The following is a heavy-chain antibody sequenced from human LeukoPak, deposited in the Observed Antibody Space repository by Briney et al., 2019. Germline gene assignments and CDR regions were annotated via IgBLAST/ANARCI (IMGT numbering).Heavy chain of an antibody. D-gene: IGHD2-2*01. V-gene: IGHV4-30-2*01. Sequence: SETLSLTCAVSGGSISSGGYSWSWIRQPPGEGLEWIGYIYHSGSTYYNPSLKSRVTISVDRSKNQFSLKLSSVTAADTAVYYCARVKGNLEVPAATYYFDYWGQGTLVTVSS. CDR1: GGSISSGGYS. J-gene: IGHJ4*02. CDR3: ARVKGNLEVPAATYYFDY. CDR2: IYHSGST.